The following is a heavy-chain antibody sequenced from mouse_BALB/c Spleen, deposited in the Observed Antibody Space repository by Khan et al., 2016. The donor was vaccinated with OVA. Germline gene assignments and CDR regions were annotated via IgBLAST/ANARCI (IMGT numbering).Heavy chain of an antibody. CDR3: ARKLYYFDY. CDR1: GYTFTSYW. J-gene: IGHJ2*01. CDR2: IAPGSGST. Sequence: DLVKPGASVKLSCKASGYTFTSYWINWIKQRPGQGLERIGRIAPGSGSTDYNEMFTGKATLTVDTSSSTAYIQFNSLSSEDSAVYFCARKLYYFDYWGQGTTLTVSS. V-gene: IGHV1S41*01.